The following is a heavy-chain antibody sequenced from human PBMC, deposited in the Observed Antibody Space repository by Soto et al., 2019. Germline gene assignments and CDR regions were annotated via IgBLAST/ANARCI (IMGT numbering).Heavy chain of an antibody. CDR3: ARGPLTLRYFDWSFSGYFDY. J-gene: IGHJ4*02. D-gene: IGHD3-9*01. CDR2: ISAYNGNT. CDR1: GYTFTSYG. V-gene: IGHV1-18*01. Sequence: ASVKVSCKASGYTFTSYGISWVRQAPGQGLEWMGWISAYNGNTNYAQKHKGRVTMTTDTSTSTAYMEQRSLRSDDTAVYYCARGPLTLRYFDWSFSGYFDYWGQGTLVTVSS.